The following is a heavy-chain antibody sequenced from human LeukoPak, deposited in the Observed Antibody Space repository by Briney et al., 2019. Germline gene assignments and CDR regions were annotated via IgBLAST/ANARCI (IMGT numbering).Heavy chain of an antibody. V-gene: IGHV3-23*01. CDR1: GFTFSSYA. J-gene: IGHJ4*02. D-gene: IGHD3-22*01. CDR3: AKGGYYYDSSGYLDY. CDR2: ISGSGGST. Sequence: GGSLRLSCAASGFTFSSYAMSWVRQAPGKGPEWVSAISGSGGSTYYADSVKGRFTISRDNSKNTLYLQMNSLRAEDTAVYYCAKGGYYYDSSGYLDYWGQGTLVTVSS.